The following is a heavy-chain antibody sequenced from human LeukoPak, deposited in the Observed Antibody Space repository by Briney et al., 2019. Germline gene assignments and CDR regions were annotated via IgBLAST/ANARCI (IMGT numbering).Heavy chain of an antibody. V-gene: IGHV1-2*02. CDR2: INPDTGGT. D-gene: IGHD1-1*01. Sequence: GASVKVSCTASGYTFTGYYMHWVRQAPGQGLEWMGWINPDTGGTNYAQKFQGRVTMTRDTSISTAYMELSGLRSDDTAVHYCVMEGVVKGTDVWGQGTAVTVSS. CDR1: GYTFTGYY. J-gene: IGHJ6*02. CDR3: VMEGVVKGTDV.